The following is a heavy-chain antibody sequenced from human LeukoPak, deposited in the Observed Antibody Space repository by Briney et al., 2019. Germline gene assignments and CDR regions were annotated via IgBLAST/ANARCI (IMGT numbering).Heavy chain of an antibody. V-gene: IGHV3-21*05. D-gene: IGHD2-2*01. CDR3: ARDTYQPGRIDC. CDR2: INDVSGDI. CDR1: EFTFSLYA. J-gene: IGHJ4*02. Sequence: GGSLKLSCAASEFTFSLYAMNWVRQAPGKGLEWVSYINDVSGDIHYADSVKGRFTISRDNAKNTLYLQMNSLRAEDTAVYYCARDTYQPGRIDCWGQGTLVIVSS.